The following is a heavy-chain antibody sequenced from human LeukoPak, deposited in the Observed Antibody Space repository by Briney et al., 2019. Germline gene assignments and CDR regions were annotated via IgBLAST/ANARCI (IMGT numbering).Heavy chain of an antibody. CDR3: ARDLLYATMIVVVTPVAFDI. D-gene: IGHD3-22*01. V-gene: IGHV4-38-2*02. CDR2: IYHSGST. CDR1: GYSISSGYY. Sequence: PSETLSLTCTVSGYSISSGYYWGWIRQPPGKGLEWIGSIYHSGSTYYNPSLKSRVTISADTSKNQFSLKLSSVTAADTAVYYCARDLLYATMIVVVTPVAFDIWGQGTMVTVSS. J-gene: IGHJ3*02.